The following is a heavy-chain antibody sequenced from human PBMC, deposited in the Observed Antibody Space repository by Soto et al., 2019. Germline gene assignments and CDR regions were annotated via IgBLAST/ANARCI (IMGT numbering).Heavy chain of an antibody. D-gene: IGHD4-17*01. CDR1: GFTFSSYA. CDR3: ARAYATVVTDAFDI. CDR2: ISYDGSNK. Sequence: GGSLRLSCAASGFTFSSYAMHWVRQAPGKGLEWVAVISYDGSNKYYADSVKGRFTISRDNSKNTLYLQMNSLRAEDTAVYYCARAYATVVTDAFDIWGQGTMVTVSS. J-gene: IGHJ3*02. V-gene: IGHV3-30*04.